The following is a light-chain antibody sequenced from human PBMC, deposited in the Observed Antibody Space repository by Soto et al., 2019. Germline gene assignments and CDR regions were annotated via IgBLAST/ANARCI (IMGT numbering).Light chain of an antibody. CDR1: SSNIGAGYD. Sequence: QSVLTQPPSVSGAPGQRVTISCTGSSSNIGAGYDVHWYQQLPGTAPKLLIYGNSNRPSGVPDRFSGSKSGTPASLAITGLQAEDEADYYCQSYDSSLSGFYVFGTGTKLTLL. CDR3: QSYDSSLSGFYV. J-gene: IGLJ1*01. V-gene: IGLV1-40*01. CDR2: GNS.